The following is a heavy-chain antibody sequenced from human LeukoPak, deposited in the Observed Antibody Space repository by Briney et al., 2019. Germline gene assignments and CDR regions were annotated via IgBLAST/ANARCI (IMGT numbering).Heavy chain of an antibody. CDR1: GFTFSSYE. CDR3: VRDYSGDEDFDY. CDR2: ISSRGESI. D-gene: IGHD5-12*01. J-gene: IGHJ4*02. V-gene: IGHV3-48*03. Sequence: GGSLRLSCAASGFTFSSYEFNWVRQAPGKGLEWVSFISSRGESIHYADSVKGRFTISRDNSKNSLNLQMNSLRAEDTAVYYCVRDYSGDEDFDYWGQGTLVTVSS.